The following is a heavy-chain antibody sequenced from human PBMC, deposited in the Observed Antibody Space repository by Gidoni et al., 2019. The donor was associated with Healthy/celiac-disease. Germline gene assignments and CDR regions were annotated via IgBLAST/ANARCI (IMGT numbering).Heavy chain of an antibody. CDR2: IIPIFGTA. Sequence: QVQLVQSGAEVKKPGSSVKVSCKASGATFSSYAISWVRQAPGHGLEWMGGIIPIFGTANYAQKFQGRVTITADESTSTAYMGLSSLRSEDTAVYYCASTYCSGGSCYSRLLFYFDYWGQGTLVTVSS. CDR3: ASTYCSGGSCYSRLLFYFDY. J-gene: IGHJ4*02. V-gene: IGHV1-69*01. D-gene: IGHD2-15*01. CDR1: GATFSSYA.